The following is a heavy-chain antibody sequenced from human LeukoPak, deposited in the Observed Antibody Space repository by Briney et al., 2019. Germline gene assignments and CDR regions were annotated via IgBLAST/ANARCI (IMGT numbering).Heavy chain of an antibody. CDR2: ISAYNGNT. CDR1: GYTFTSYG. D-gene: IGHD2-2*01. Sequence: ASVKVSCKASGYTFTSYGISWVRQAPGQGLEWMGWISAYNGNTNYAQKLQGRVTMTTDTFTSTAYMELRSLRSDDTAVYYCARDSNSGSTSCYDYWGQGTLVTVSS. V-gene: IGHV1-18*01. CDR3: ARDSNSGSTSCYDY. J-gene: IGHJ4*02.